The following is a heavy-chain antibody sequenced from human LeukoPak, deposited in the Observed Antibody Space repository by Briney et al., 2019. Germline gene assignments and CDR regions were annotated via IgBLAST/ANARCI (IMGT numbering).Heavy chain of an antibody. J-gene: IGHJ3*02. D-gene: IGHD3-22*01. CDR1: GGSFSGYY. Sequence: SETLSLTCAVYGGSFSGYYWGWIRQPPGKGLEWIGEINHSGSTNYNPSLKSRVTISVDTSKNQFSLKLSSVTAADTAVYYCARGASFITMIVVANDAFDIWGQGTMVTVSS. CDR2: INHSGST. V-gene: IGHV4-34*01. CDR3: ARGASFITMIVVANDAFDI.